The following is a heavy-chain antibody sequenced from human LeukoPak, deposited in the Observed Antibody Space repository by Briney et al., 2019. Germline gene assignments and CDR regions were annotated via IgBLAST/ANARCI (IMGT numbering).Heavy chain of an antibody. CDR3: AHKTSGYYYFDY. CDR1: GGSISSYYW. V-gene: IGHV2-5*08. CDR2: IYWDDDK. Sequence: TLSLTCTGSGGSISSYYWSWIRQPPGKGLEWLALIYWDDDKRYSPSLKSRLTITKDTSKNQVVVTMTNMDPVDTATYYCAHKTSGYYYFDYWGQGTLVTVSS. D-gene: IGHD5-12*01. J-gene: IGHJ4*02.